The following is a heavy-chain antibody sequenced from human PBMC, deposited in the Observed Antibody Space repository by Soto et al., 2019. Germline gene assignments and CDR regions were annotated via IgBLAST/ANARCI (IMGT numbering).Heavy chain of an antibody. CDR1: GGSISTYY. J-gene: IGHJ4*02. CDR3: XXXXXSYHDFLY. V-gene: IGHV4-59*01. D-gene: IGHD3-16*01. CDR2: IYYSGST. Sequence: QVQLQESGPGLVKPSETLSLTCTVSGGSISTYYWSWIRQPPGKGLEWIGDIYYSGSTNYNPSLKXRVTXSVXTSKXQXSLKLSSVTAAXTXVXXXXXXXXSYHDFLYWGQGTLVTVSS.